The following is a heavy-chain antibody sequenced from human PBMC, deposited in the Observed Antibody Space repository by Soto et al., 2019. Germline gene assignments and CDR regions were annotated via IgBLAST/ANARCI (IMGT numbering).Heavy chain of an antibody. CDR2: IIPIFGTA. D-gene: IGHD3-3*01. Sequence: QVQLVQSGAEVKKPGSSVKVSCKASGGTFSSYAISWVRQAPGQGLEWMGGIIPIFGTANYAQKFQGRVTITADESTSTAYMELSSLRSEDTAVYYCARGPDFWSGYYDYYYYGMDVWGQGTTVTVSS. CDR3: ARGPDFWSGYYDYYYYGMDV. V-gene: IGHV1-69*01. J-gene: IGHJ6*02. CDR1: GGTFSSYA.